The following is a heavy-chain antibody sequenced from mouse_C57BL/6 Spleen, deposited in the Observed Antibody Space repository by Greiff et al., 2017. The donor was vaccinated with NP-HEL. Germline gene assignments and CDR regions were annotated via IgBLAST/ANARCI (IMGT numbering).Heavy chain of an antibody. J-gene: IGHJ3*01. V-gene: IGHV5-12*01. Sequence: EVKVVESGGGLVQPGGSLKLSCAASGFTFSDYYMYWVRQTPEKRLEWVAYISNGGGSTSYPDTVKGRFTISSDNAKNTLYLQLSRLKSEDTAMYDCAREGAMVTTGGFAYWGQGTLVTVSA. CDR1: GFTFSDYY. CDR3: AREGAMVTTGGFAY. D-gene: IGHD2-2*01. CDR2: ISNGGGST.